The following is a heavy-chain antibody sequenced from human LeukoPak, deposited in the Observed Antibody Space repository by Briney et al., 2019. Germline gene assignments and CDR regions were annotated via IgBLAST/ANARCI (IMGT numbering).Heavy chain of an antibody. Sequence: SQTLSLXCTVSGGSISSGSYYWSWIRQPAGKGLEWIVRIYTSGSTNYNPSLKSRVTISVDTSKNQFSLKLSSVTAADTAVYYCARGKDYYDSSGYSPSYDYWGQGTLVTVSS. CDR1: GGSISSGSYY. J-gene: IGHJ4*02. CDR3: ARGKDYYDSSGYSPSYDY. V-gene: IGHV4-61*02. D-gene: IGHD3-22*01. CDR2: IYTSGST.